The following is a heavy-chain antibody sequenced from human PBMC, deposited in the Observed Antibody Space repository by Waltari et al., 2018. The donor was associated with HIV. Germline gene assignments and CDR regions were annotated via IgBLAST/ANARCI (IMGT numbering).Heavy chain of an antibody. CDR1: GGSISSSNW. Sequence: QVQLQESGPGLVKPSGTLSLTCAVSGGSISSSNWWSWVRQPPGKGLEWIGEIYHRGSTNYNPSLKSRVTISVDKSKNQFSLKLSSVTAADTAVYYCASRNIVLRGWLHYGMDVWGQGTTVTVSS. CDR3: ASRNIVLRGWLHYGMDV. J-gene: IGHJ6*02. V-gene: IGHV4-4*02. D-gene: IGHD2-8*01. CDR2: IYHRGST.